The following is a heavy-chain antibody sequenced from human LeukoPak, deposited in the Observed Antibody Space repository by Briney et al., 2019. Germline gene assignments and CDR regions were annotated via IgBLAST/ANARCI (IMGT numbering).Heavy chain of an antibody. Sequence: SQTLSLTCTVSGGSISSGDYYWSWIRQPPGKGLEWIGYIYYSGSTYYNPSLKSRVTISVDTSKKQFSLKLSSVTAADTAVYYCVTYYFDSSGPKKNYWGQGTLVTVSS. D-gene: IGHD3-22*01. CDR2: IYYSGST. CDR1: GGSISSGDYY. J-gene: IGHJ4*02. V-gene: IGHV4-30-4*01. CDR3: VTYYFDSSGPKKNY.